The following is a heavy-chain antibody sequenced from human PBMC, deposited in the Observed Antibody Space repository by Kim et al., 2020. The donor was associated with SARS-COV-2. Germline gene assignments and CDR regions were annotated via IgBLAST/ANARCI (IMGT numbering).Heavy chain of an antibody. Sequence: GGSLRLSCSASGFTFRNFGMHWVRQAPGKGLEWVAIISDDGSDEYYADSVKGQSTICRDNSNNILYQQMNSRRVDDTALYFSARRVGVDCGGYCYSKAF. J-gene: IGHJ3*01. CDR3: ARRVGVDCGGYCYSKAF. CDR2: ISDDGSDE. D-gene: IGHD2-21*01. V-gene: IGHV3-30*03. CDR1: GFTFRNFG.